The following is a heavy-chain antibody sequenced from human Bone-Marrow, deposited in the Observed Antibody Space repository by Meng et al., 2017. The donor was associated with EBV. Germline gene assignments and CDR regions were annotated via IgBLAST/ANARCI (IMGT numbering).Heavy chain of an antibody. D-gene: IGHD6-19*01. Sequence: QLTLKELGPPLVKPSQTLTLTCTFSGFSLSTSGVGVGWIRQPPGKALEWLALIYWDDDKRYSPSPKSRLTITKDTSKNQVVLTMTNMDPVDTATYYCAHSQWPPSFDPWGQGTLVTVSS. CDR1: GFSLSTSGVG. V-gene: IGHV2-5*02. CDR2: IYWDDDK. J-gene: IGHJ5*02. CDR3: AHSQWPPSFDP.